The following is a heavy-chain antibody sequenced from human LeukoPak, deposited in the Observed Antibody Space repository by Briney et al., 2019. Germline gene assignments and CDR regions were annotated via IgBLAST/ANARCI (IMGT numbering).Heavy chain of an antibody. Sequence: GGSLRLSCAASGFTFSTYAVTWVRRAPGKGLEWVSIIARSGGTYYADSVKGRFTISRDNSKNTLYLQMNSLRAEDTAVYYCATWVFLGESGYYDYWGQGTLVTVSS. J-gene: IGHJ4*02. CDR1: GFTFSTYA. CDR3: ATWVFLGESGYYDY. CDR2: IIARSGGT. D-gene: IGHD3-10*01. V-gene: IGHV3-23*01.